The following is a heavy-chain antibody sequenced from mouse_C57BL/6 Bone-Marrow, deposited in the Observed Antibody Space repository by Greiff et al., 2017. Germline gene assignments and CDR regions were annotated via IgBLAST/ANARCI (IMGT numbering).Heavy chain of an antibody. CDR2: IYPGSGST. CDR3: GVYYGYDDGHD. Sequence: QVQLQQPGAELVKPGASVKMSCKASGYTFTRHWITWVKQRPGQGLEWIGDIYPGSGSTNYNEKFKSKATLTVDTSPSTAYMQLSSLTSEDSAGYYCGVYYGYDDGHDWGQGTTLTVSS. V-gene: IGHV1-55*01. D-gene: IGHD2-2*01. CDR1: GYTFTRHW. J-gene: IGHJ2*01.